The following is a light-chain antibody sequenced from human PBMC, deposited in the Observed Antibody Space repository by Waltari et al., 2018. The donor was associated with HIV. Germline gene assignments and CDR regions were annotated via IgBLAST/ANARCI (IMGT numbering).Light chain of an antibody. J-gene: IGLJ3*02. Sequence: KFILTQPHSVSESPGKTVTISCTRSGGTIGNNFVQWYQQRPGSSPVNVIYADKERPSGVPSRCSGSVDYSSNSASLTISELKTEDEADYYCQCYDRDNVVFGGGTKLTV. CDR2: ADK. CDR1: GGTIGNNF. CDR3: QCYDRDNVV. V-gene: IGLV6-57*01.